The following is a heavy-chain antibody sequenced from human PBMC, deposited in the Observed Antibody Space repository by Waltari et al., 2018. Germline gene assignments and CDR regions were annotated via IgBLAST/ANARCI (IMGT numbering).Heavy chain of an antibody. V-gene: IGHV2-70*15. Sequence: QVTLRESGPALVRLTQTLTLPCTFSGFSLSVNAMCVSWIRQPPGKALEWLARIDWDDDKYYSTSLKTRLTSSKDTSKNQVVLTMTNMDPVDTATYYCARGYATADFDYWGQGTLVTVSS. CDR2: IDWDDDK. CDR1: GFSLSVNAMC. CDR3: ARGYATADFDY. D-gene: IGHD2-2*01. J-gene: IGHJ4*02.